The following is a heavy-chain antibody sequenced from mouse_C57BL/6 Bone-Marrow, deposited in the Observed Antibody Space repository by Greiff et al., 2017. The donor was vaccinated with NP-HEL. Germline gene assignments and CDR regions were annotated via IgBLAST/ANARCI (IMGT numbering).Heavy chain of an antibody. V-gene: IGHV5-17*01. D-gene: IGHD3-2*02. CDR3: ARTTAQAIMDY. CDR2: ISSGSSTI. J-gene: IGHJ4*01. Sequence: EVQLVESGGGLVKPGGSLKLSCAASGFTFSDYGMHWVRQAPEKGLEWVAYISSGSSTIYYADTVKGRFTISRDNAKNTLFLQMTSLRSEDTAMYYCARTTAQAIMDYWGQGTSVTVSS. CDR1: GFTFSDYG.